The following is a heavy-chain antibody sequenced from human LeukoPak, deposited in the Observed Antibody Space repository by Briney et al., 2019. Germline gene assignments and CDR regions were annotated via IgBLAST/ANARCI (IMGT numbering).Heavy chain of an antibody. Sequence: ASVKVSCKASGYTFTSYGISWVRQAPGQGLEWMGWISAYNGNTNYAQKLQGRVTMTTDTSTSTAYMELRSLRSDDTAVYYCARGGDYDYVWGSYPFSNYYYGMDVWGQGTTVTVSS. CDR2: ISAYNGNT. J-gene: IGHJ6*02. D-gene: IGHD3-16*02. CDR3: ARGGDYDYVWGSYPFSNYYYGMDV. CDR1: GYTFTSYG. V-gene: IGHV1-18*01.